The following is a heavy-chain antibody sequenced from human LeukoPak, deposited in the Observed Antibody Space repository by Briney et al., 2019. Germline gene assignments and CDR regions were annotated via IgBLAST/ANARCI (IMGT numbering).Heavy chain of an antibody. CDR3: ARDRGSYYRVF. D-gene: IGHD1-26*01. CDR2: IKQDGSQK. J-gene: IGHJ4*02. V-gene: IGHV3-7*03. Sequence: KTGGSLRLSCAASGFTFSSYWMHWVRQAPGKGLVWVANIKQDGSQKYYVDSVKGRFTISRDNAKNSLYLQMNSLRAEDTAVYYCARDRGSYYRVFWGQGSLVTVSS. CDR1: GFTFSSYW.